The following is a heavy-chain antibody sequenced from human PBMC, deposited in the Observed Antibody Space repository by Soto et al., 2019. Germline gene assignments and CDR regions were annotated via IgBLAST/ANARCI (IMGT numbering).Heavy chain of an antibody. D-gene: IGHD3-10*01. Sequence: GGSLRLSCAASGFTVSSNYMSWVRQAPGKGLEWVSVIYSGGSTYYADSVKGRFTISRHNSKNTLYLQMNSLRAEDTAVYYCASGGSGSYYNAGGAFDIWGQGTMVTVSS. J-gene: IGHJ3*02. CDR1: GFTVSSNY. V-gene: IGHV3-53*04. CDR3: ASGGSGSYYNAGGAFDI. CDR2: IYSGGST.